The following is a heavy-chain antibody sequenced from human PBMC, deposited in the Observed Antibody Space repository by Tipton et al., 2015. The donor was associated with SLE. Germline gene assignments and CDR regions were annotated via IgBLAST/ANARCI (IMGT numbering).Heavy chain of an antibody. J-gene: IGHJ6*03. Sequence: TLSLTCTVSGGSISSGSFYWTWIRQPAGKGLEWVGRIYTRGRTIYNPSLKSRVTISLDTSKNHFSLKLSSVTAADTAVYYCARGSLGRHYDFLTGRTYYYFYYMDVWGKGTTVTVSS. CDR3: ARGSLGRHYDFLTGRTYYYFYYMDV. D-gene: IGHD3-9*01. CDR2: IYTRGRT. V-gene: IGHV4-61*02. CDR1: GGSISSGSFY.